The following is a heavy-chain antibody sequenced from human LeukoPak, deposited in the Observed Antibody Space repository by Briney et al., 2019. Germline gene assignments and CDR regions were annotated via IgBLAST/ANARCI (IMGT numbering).Heavy chain of an antibody. CDR3: ASRRFGYYGSGSLAH. Sequence: PGGSLRLSCAASGFTFSSYWMSWVRQAPGKGLEWVANIKQDGSEKYYVDSVKGRFTISRDNAKNSLYLQMNSLRVEDTAVYYCASRRFGYYGSGSLAHWGQGTLVTVSS. CDR1: GFTFSSYW. CDR2: IKQDGSEK. V-gene: IGHV3-7*01. J-gene: IGHJ4*02. D-gene: IGHD3-10*01.